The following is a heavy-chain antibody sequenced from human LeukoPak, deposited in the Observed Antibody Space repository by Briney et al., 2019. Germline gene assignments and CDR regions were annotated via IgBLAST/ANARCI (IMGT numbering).Heavy chain of an antibody. CDR2: ISSSSGYI. V-gene: IGHV3-21*01. Sequence: ETLSLTCTVSGASISNYYWSWIQQPPGKGLEWISSISSSSGYIYYTDSVKGRFTISRDHAKNSLYLQMNSLRAEDTAVYYCARLIAVAGPYYFDYWGQGTLVTVSS. CDR1: GASISNYY. J-gene: IGHJ4*02. D-gene: IGHD6-19*01. CDR3: ARLIAVAGPYYFDY.